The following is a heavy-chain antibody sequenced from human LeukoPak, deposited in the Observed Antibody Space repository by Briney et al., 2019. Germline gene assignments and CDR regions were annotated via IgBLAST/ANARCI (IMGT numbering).Heavy chain of an antibody. V-gene: IGHV3-21*01. CDR3: ARQNWNDGNYYMDV. CDR2: ISTSSSYI. D-gene: IGHD1-1*01. CDR1: GFTFSSYS. Sequence: GGSLRLSCATSGFTFSSYSMNWVRQAPGKGLEWVSFISTSSSYIYYADSVKGRLTTSRDNAKNSLYLQMNSLRAEDTAVYYCARQNWNDGNYYMDVWGKGTTVTISS. J-gene: IGHJ6*03.